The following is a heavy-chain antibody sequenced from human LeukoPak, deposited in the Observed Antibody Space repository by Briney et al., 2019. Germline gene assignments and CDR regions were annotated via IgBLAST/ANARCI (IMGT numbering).Heavy chain of an antibody. CDR2: ISSDGTIT. CDR3: ARFSPPPT. CDR1: GFTLSSYW. Sequence: PGGSLRLSCAASGFTLSSYWMHWVRQAPGKGLVWVSRISSDGTITNYADSVKGRFTISRDNAKNTLYLQMNSLRAEDTAVYYCARFSPPPTWGQGTLVTVSS. V-gene: IGHV3-74*01. J-gene: IGHJ4*02.